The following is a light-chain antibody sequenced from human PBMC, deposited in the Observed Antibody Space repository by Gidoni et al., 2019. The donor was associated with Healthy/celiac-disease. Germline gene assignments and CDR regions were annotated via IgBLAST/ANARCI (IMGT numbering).Light chain of an antibody. CDR3: QHYGCSLLT. J-gene: IGKJ1*01. CDR2: GAS. Sequence: EIVLMQHPGTLSLSPGERATLSCRASQSVSSSYLAWYQQKPGQAPLLLNDGASSRATGIPDWFSGGCAGDYFLLIISILPAEDSVVYCRQHYGCSLLTFGQGTKVEIK. CDR1: QSVSSSY. V-gene: IGKV3-20*01.